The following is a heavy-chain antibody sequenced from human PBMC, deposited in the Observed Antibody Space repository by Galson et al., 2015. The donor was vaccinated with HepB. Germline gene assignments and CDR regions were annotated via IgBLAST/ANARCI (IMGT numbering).Heavy chain of an antibody. D-gene: IGHD6-6*01. Sequence: SVKVSCKASGYTFTSYDINWVRQATGQGLEWMGWMNPNSGNTGYAQKFQGRVTMTRNTSISTAYMELSSLRSEDTAVYYCARARRKAARGYYMDVWGKGTTVTVSS. V-gene: IGHV1-8*01. CDR3: ARARRKAARGYYMDV. J-gene: IGHJ6*03. CDR1: GYTFTSYD. CDR2: MNPNSGNT.